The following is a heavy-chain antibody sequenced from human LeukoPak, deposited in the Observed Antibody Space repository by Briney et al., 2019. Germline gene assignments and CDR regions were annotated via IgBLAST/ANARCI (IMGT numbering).Heavy chain of an antibody. Sequence: SETLSLTCAVYGGSFGGYYWSWIRQPPGKGLEWIGEINHSGSTNYNPSLKSRVTISVDTSKNQFSLKLSSVTAADTAVYYCARKYYYGSGSDYWGQGTLVTVSS. CDR1: GGSFGGYY. D-gene: IGHD3-10*01. V-gene: IGHV4-34*01. J-gene: IGHJ4*02. CDR2: INHSGST. CDR3: ARKYYYGSGSDY.